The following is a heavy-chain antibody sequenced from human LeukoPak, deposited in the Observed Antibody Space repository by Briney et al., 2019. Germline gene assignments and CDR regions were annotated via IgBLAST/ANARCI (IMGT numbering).Heavy chain of an antibody. Sequence: ASVKVSCKASGYTFTGYYMHWVRQAPGQGLEWMGRINPNSGGTNYAQKFQGRVTMTRDTSISTAYMELSRLRSDDTAVYYCARDSDTYDYVWGSYRFDYWGQGTLVTASS. J-gene: IGHJ4*02. CDR2: INPNSGGT. CDR3: ARDSDTYDYVWGSYRFDY. V-gene: IGHV1-2*06. D-gene: IGHD3-16*02. CDR1: GYTFTGYY.